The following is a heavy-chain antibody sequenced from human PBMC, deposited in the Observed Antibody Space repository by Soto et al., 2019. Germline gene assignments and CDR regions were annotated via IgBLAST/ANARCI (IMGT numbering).Heavy chain of an antibody. J-gene: IGHJ4*02. V-gene: IGHV3-23*01. CDR2: ISDNGGST. Sequence: EVQLLDSGGGLVQPGGSLRLSCAASGFSFISFDMNWVRQAPGKGLEWVSGISDNGGSTYYADSVKGRFTISRDNSKDTVYLEMNSLRAEDTAVYYCAKVVTNRGNKYWGQGILVTFSS. CDR1: GFSFISFD. D-gene: IGHD2-8*01. CDR3: AKVVTNRGNKY.